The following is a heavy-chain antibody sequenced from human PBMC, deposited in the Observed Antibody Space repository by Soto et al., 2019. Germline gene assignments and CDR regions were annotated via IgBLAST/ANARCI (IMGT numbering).Heavy chain of an antibody. CDR3: TRERSVGYCITTTCPEPFYYHAMDV. CDR2: IIPVFGTP. CDR1: GGTFTNYA. Sequence: QVQLVQSGAEVKKPGSSLKVSCKASGGTFTNYAFSWVRQSPGQGLEWIGGIIPVFGTPDYAQKFQGRVTITADESTRRASMELSSVRSDDTAVYYCTRERSVGYCITTTCPEPFYYHAMDVWGQGTTVTVSS. J-gene: IGHJ6*02. V-gene: IGHV1-69*12. D-gene: IGHD2-2*01.